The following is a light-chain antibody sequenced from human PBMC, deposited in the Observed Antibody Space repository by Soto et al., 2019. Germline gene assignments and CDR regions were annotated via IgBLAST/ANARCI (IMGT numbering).Light chain of an antibody. V-gene: IGLV1-47*01. CDR1: SSNIGSNY. CDR2: RNN. J-gene: IGLJ1*01. CDR3: AAWDDSLSGYV. Sequence: QSVLTQPPSASGTSGQRVTISCSGSSSNIGSNYVYWYQQLPGTAPKLLIYRNNQRPSGVPDRFSGSKSGTSASLAISGLRSVDEADYYCAAWDDSLSGYVFGTGTKVTVL.